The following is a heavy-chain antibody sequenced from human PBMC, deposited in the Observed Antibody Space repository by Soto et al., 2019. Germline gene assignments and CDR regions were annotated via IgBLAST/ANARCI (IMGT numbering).Heavy chain of an antibody. D-gene: IGHD2-2*02. Sequence: ASVKVSCKASGGTFSSYAISWVRQAPGQGLEWMGGIIPIFGTANYAQKFQGRVTITADESTSTAYMELSSLRSEDTAVYYCTYTAAPVDYSGMDVWGQGTMVTVSS. V-gene: IGHV1-69*13. J-gene: IGHJ6*02. CDR1: GGTFSSYA. CDR2: IIPIFGTA. CDR3: TYTAAPVDYSGMDV.